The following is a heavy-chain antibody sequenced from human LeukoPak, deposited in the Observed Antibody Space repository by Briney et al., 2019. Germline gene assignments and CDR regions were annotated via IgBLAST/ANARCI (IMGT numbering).Heavy chain of an antibody. D-gene: IGHD4-17*01. CDR3: AREGTAVTTEFDY. CDR1: GFTFNSYA. J-gene: IGHJ4*02. Sequence: GGSLRLSCAASGFTFNSYAMNWVRQAPGKGLEWVSYISKSGSTIYYADSVKGRFTISRDNAKNSLYLQMNSLRAEDTAVYYCAREGTAVTTEFDYWGQGTLVTVSS. V-gene: IGHV3-48*03. CDR2: ISKSGSTI.